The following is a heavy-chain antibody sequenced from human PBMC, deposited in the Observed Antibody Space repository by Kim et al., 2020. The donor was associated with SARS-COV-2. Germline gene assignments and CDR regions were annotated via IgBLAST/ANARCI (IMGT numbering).Heavy chain of an antibody. CDR1: GGSISSSSYY. J-gene: IGHJ4*02. D-gene: IGHD3-16*02. Sequence: SETLSLTCTVSGGSISSSSYYWGWIRQPPGKGLEWIGSIYYSGSTYYNPSLKSRVTISVDTSKNQFSLKLSSVTAADTAVYYCARHSPIVEGLYYFDYWGQGTLVTVSS. V-gene: IGHV4-39*01. CDR3: ARHSPIVEGLYYFDY. CDR2: IYYSGST.